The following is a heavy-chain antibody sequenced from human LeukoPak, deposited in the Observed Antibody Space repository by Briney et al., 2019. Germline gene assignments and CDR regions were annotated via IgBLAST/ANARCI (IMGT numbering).Heavy chain of an antibody. V-gene: IGHV3-74*01. J-gene: IGHJ4*02. Sequence: GGSLRLSCAASGFTFSSYWMNWVRQAPGKGLVWVSRIASDGSSTTYADSVKGRFSISRDNAKNTLYLQMNSLRVEDTAVYYCARGRPHGNDYWGQGTLVAVSS. CDR2: IASDGSST. CDR1: GFTFSSYW. D-gene: IGHD4-23*01. CDR3: ARGRPHGNDY.